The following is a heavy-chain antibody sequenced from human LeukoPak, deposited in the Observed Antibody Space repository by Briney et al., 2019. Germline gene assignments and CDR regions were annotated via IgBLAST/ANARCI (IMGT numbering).Heavy chain of an antibody. Sequence: QPGGSLRLSCAASGFTFSTYGMHWVRQAPGKGLEWVAFIRYDGSNKYYADSVKGRFTISRDNSKNTPYLQMNSLRAEDTAVYYCAKEYCSGGSCLNYWGQGTLVTVSS. CDR1: GFTFSTYG. CDR2: IRYDGSNK. J-gene: IGHJ4*02. CDR3: AKEYCSGGSCLNY. V-gene: IGHV3-30*02. D-gene: IGHD2-15*01.